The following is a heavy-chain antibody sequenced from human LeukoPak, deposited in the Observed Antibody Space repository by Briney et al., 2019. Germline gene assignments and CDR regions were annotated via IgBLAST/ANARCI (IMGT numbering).Heavy chain of an antibody. J-gene: IGHJ5*02. CDR3: ARGKAAIAAAGSWFDP. Sequence: ASVKVSCKASAYTFTIYYVHWVRQAPGQGLEWLGIINPSGGTTSYAQKFQGRVTMTRDTPTSTLYMELSSLISEDTAVYYCARGKAAIAAAGSWFDPWGQGTLVTVSS. CDR2: INPSGGTT. D-gene: IGHD6-13*01. CDR1: AYTFTIYY. V-gene: IGHV1-46*03.